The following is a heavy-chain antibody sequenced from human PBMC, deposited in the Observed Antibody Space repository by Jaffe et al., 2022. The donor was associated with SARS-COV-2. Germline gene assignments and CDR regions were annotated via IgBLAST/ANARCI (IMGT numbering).Heavy chain of an antibody. Sequence: EVQLLESGGGLAQPGGCLRLSCAASGFTFSSFAMSWVRQAPGKGLEWISAISGSDNNTYYADAVKGRFTISRDSSKNTLYLQMNSLRAEDTAIYFCAKDGSYFDFDSWGQGALVTVSS. J-gene: IGHJ4*02. CDR3: AKDGSYFDFDS. CDR2: ISGSDNNT. CDR1: GFTFSSFA. D-gene: IGHD3-10*01. V-gene: IGHV3-23*01.